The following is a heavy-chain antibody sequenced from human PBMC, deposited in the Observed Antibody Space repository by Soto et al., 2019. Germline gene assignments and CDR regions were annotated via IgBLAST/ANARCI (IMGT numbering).Heavy chain of an antibody. CDR3: ARDPPYCTNGVCCMDV. J-gene: IGHJ6*02. CDR1: GGTFISYA. D-gene: IGHD2-8*01. CDR2: IIAIFGTA. Sequence: QVQLVQSGAEVKKPGSSVKVSCKASGGTFISYAITWVRQAPGQGLEWMGGIIAIFGTANYAQKFQGRLTMTADKSTSTAYMELSSLRSEDTAVYFCARDPPYCTNGVCCMDVWGQGTTVTVSS. V-gene: IGHV1-69*06.